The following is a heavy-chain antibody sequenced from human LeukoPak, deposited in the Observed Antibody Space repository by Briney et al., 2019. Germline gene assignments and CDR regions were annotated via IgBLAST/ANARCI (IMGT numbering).Heavy chain of an antibody. CDR1: GFTLSSYS. D-gene: IGHD4-23*01. Sequence: GGSLRLSCAASGFTLSSYSMNWVRQAPGKGLEWVSSISSSSSYIYYADSVKGRFTISRDNAKNSLYLQMNSLRAEDTAVYYCAREETKRGYGGTIDYWGQGTLVTVSS. V-gene: IGHV3-21*01. CDR3: AREETKRGYGGTIDY. J-gene: IGHJ4*02. CDR2: ISSSSSYI.